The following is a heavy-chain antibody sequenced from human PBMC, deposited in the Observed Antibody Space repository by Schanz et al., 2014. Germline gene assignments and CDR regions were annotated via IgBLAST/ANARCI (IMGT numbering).Heavy chain of an antibody. J-gene: IGHJ4*02. Sequence: QVQLQESGPGLVKPSETLSLTCTVSGASISFYDWNWIRQSPGKGLEWIGYIYHSGSPIYNPSLQSRIPIPIDTAKTQFSRKSESWTAADTAMYFCARQGDVYRLDYWGQGTLVTVTS. CDR1: GASISFYD. V-gene: IGHV4-59*08. CDR2: IYHSGSP. D-gene: IGHD1-26*01. CDR3: ARQGDVYRLDY.